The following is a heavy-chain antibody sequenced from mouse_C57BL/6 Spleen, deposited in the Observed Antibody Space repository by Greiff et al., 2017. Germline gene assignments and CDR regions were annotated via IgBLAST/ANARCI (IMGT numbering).Heavy chain of an antibody. CDR2: IYPGDGDT. J-gene: IGHJ4*01. CDR3: ASKFIRGTYYAMDY. Sequence: VKLQESGPELVKPGASVKISCKASGYAFSSSWMNWVKQRPGKGLEWIGRIYPGDGDTNYNGKFKGKATLTADKSSSTAYMQLSSLTSEDSAVYFCASKFIRGTYYAMDYWGQGTSVTVSS. V-gene: IGHV1-82*01. D-gene: IGHD1-1*01. CDR1: GYAFSSSW.